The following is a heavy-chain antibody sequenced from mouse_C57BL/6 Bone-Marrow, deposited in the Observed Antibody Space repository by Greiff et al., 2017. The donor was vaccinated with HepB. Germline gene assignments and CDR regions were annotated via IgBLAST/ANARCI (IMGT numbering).Heavy chain of an antibody. V-gene: IGHV1-69*01. D-gene: IGHD1-1*01. J-gene: IGHJ2*01. CDR3: ALYGSSYVGYYFDY. CDR2: IDPSDSYT. CDR1: GYTFTSYW. Sequence: QVQLQQPGAELVMPGASVKLSCKASGYTFTSYWMHWVKQRPGQGLEWIGEIDPSDSYTNYNQKFKGKSTLTVDKSSSTAYMQLSSLTSEDSAVYYCALYGSSYVGYYFDYWGQGTTLTVSS.